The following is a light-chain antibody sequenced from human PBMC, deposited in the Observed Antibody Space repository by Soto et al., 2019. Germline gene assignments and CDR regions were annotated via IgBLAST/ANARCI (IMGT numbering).Light chain of an antibody. CDR1: SGHSTYI. CDR3: ETWDTNVVV. Sequence: QSVLTQSSSASASLGSSVKLTCTLSSGHSTYIIAWHQQQPGKAPRYLMKLEGSGSYNKGSGIPDRFSGSSSGADRYLTISTLPFEDEADYYCETWDTNVVVFGGGTTLTVL. V-gene: IGLV4-60*02. J-gene: IGLJ2*01. CDR2: LEGSGSY.